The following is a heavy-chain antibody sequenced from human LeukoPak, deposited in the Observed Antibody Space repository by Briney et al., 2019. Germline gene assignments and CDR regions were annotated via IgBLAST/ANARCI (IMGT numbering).Heavy chain of an antibody. J-gene: IGHJ4*02. CDR3: TRGDGRGRSDGAI. Sequence: GGSLRLSCGASGFTFSNHWMGWVRQAPESGLEWVAIMNVDGSDKYHLDSVKGRFTISRDNAKNTPYLQMNSLRVEDTALYYCTRGDGRGRSDGAIWGPGTLVTVSS. CDR2: MNVDGSDK. V-gene: IGHV3-7*01. CDR1: GFTFSNHW. D-gene: IGHD5-18*01.